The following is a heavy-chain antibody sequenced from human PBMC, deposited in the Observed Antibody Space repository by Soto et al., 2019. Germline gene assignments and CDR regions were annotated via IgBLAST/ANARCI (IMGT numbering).Heavy chain of an antibody. CDR2: IFHGGST. D-gene: IGHD3-16*01. CDR3: ARPHYHDNTFYYYFDS. V-gene: IGHV4-34*12. J-gene: IGHJ4*02. CDR1: GGSFSGYF. Sequence: PSETLSLTCPVYGGSFSGYFGSWIRQPPGKGLEWIGEIFHGGSTNYSPSLKSRVTISVDTSKNQFSLELTSVTAADTAVYYCARPHYHDNTFYYYFDSWGQATQVTVPQ.